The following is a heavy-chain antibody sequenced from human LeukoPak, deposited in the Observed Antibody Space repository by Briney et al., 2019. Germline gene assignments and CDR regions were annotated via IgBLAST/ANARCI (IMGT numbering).Heavy chain of an antibody. V-gene: IGHV4-59*01. CDR3: ARKKFIAAGGFDP. CDR2: IYYSGST. D-gene: IGHD6-6*01. CDR1: GGALSNYY. Sequence: SETLSLTCTVSGGALSNYYWSWLRQPPGKGLEWIGYIYYSGSTNYNPSLRSRVTISVDTSKNQFSLKLTSVIPADTAVYYCARKKFIAAGGFDPWGRGTLVTVSS. J-gene: IGHJ5*02.